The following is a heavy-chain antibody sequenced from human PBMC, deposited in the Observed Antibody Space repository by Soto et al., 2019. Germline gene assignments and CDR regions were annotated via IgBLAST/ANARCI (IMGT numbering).Heavy chain of an antibody. CDR1: GFTFSRYW. J-gene: IGHJ4*02. V-gene: IGHV3-7*03. Sequence: GGSLRLSCAASGFTFSRYWMTWVRQAPGKGLEWVANIKQDGSEKYYVDSVKGRFTISRDNAKNSLYLQVNSLRADDTAVYYCQRVPSDNWGSYFDYWGQGTLVTVSS. CDR3: QRVPSDNWGSYFDY. D-gene: IGHD7-27*01. CDR2: IKQDGSEK.